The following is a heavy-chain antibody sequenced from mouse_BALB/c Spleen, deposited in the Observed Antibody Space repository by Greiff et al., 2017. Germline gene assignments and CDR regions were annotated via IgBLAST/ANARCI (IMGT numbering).Heavy chain of an antibody. CDR3: ARDYYGSSSYAMDY. J-gene: IGHJ4*01. V-gene: IGHV7-3*02. D-gene: IGHD1-1*01. Sequence: EVKLVESGGGLVQPGGSLRLSCATSGFTFTYYYMSWVRQPPGKALEWLGFIRNKANGYTTEYSASVKGRFTISRDNSQSILYLQMNTLRAEDSATYYCARDYYGSSSYAMDYWGQGTSVTVSS. CDR1: GFTFTYYY. CDR2: IRNKANGYTT.